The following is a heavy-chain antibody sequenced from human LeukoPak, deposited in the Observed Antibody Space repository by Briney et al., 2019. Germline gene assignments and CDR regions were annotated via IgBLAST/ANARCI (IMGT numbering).Heavy chain of an antibody. CDR2: IYYSGNT. V-gene: IGHV4-59*08. CDR3: ARCSRGTSVGMDV. Sequence: PSETLSLTCSVSGGSISSYYWTWIRQSPGKGLEWIGYIYYSGNTNYNPSLKSRVTISLDTSKNQLSLKLTSVTAADTAVYYCARCSRGTSVGMDVWGQGTTVTVSS. D-gene: IGHD1-1*01. CDR1: GGSISSYY. J-gene: IGHJ6*02.